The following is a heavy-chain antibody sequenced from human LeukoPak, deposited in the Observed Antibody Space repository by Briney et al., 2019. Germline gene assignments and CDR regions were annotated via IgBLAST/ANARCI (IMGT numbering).Heavy chain of an antibody. CDR3: ARWTSSTNRNYYYYYGMDV. Sequence: ASVKVSCKASGCTFTSYGISWVRQATGQGLEWMGWMNPNSGNTGYAQKFQGRVTMTRNTSISTAYMELSSLRSEDTAVYYCARWTSSTNRNYYYYYGMDVWGQGTTVTVSS. J-gene: IGHJ6*02. CDR2: MNPNSGNT. D-gene: IGHD2-2*01. V-gene: IGHV1-8*02. CDR1: GCTFTSYG.